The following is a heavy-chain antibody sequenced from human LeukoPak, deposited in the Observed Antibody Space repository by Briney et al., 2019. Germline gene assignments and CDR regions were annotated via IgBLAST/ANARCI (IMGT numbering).Heavy chain of an antibody. J-gene: IGHJ4*02. CDR1: GFAFSSYA. CDR2: ISYDGSNK. D-gene: IGHD5-24*01. V-gene: IGHV3-30-3*01. Sequence: GGSLRLSCAASGFAFSSYAMHWVRQAPGKGLEWVAVISYDGSNKYYADSVKGRFTISRDNSKRTLFLQMNSLRAEDTAVYYCAKDRVTMAVSSHDYWGQGTLVTVSS. CDR3: AKDRVTMAVSSHDY.